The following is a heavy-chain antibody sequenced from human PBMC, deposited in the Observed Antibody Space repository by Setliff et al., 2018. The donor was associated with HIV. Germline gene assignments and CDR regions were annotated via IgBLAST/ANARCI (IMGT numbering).Heavy chain of an antibody. V-gene: IGHV1-46*01. CDR1: GGTFTSYY. Sequence: ASVKVSCKASGGTFTSYYMHWVRQAPGQGLEWMGIINPSGGSTTYAQKFQGRVTMTRDTSTSTVYMELSSLRSEDTAVYYCARDAFDYTAYYYSYMDVWGKGTTVTVSS. D-gene: IGHD4-4*01. J-gene: IGHJ6*03. CDR2: INPSGGST. CDR3: ARDAFDYTAYYYSYMDV.